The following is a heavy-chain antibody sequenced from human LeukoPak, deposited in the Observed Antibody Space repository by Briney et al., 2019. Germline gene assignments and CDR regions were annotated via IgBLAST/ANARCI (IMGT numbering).Heavy chain of an antibody. CDR3: ARDDDYYGSGSYSQLSGGCFDY. CDR2: ISYDGSNK. D-gene: IGHD3-10*01. CDR1: GFTFSSYA. Sequence: GGSLRLSCAASGFTFSSYAMHWARQAPGKGLEWVAVISYDGSNKYYADSVKGRFTVSRDNSKNTLYLQMNSLRAEDTAVYYCARDDDYYGSGSYSQLSGGCFDYWGQGTLVTVSS. J-gene: IGHJ4*02. V-gene: IGHV3-30*01.